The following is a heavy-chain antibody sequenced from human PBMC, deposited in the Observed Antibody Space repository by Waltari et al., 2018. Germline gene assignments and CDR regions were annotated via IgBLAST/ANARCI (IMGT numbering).Heavy chain of an antibody. CDR3: ARAKGRGSDFDY. CDR2: ISGSGGST. V-gene: IGHV3-23*04. J-gene: IGHJ4*02. CDR1: GFTFSSYA. D-gene: IGHD6-25*01. Sequence: EVQLVESGGGLVQPGGSLRLSCAASGFTFSSYAMSWVRQAPGKGLEWVSAISGSGGSTYYADSVKGRFTISRDNAKNTLYLQMNSLRAEDTAVYYCARAKGRGSDFDYWGQGTLVTVSS.